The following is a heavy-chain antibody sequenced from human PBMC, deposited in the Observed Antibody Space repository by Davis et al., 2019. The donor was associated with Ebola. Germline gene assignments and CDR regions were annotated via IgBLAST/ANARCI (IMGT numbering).Heavy chain of an antibody. J-gene: IGHJ4*02. CDR3: ARGDRIKAKQFDY. CDR1: GFTFSSYS. CDR2: ISSSSSYI. Sequence: PGGSLRLSCAASGFTFSSYSMNWVRQAPGKGLEWVSSISSSSSYIYYADSVKGRFTISRDNAKNSLYLQMNSLRAEDTAVYYCARGDRIKAKQFDYWGQGTLVTVSS. V-gene: IGHV3-21*01. D-gene: IGHD1/OR15-1a*01.